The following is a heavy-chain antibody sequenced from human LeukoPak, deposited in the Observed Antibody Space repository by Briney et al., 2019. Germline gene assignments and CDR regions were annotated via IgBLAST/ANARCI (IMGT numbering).Heavy chain of an antibody. CDR1: GYTFTSYG. D-gene: IGHD4-17*01. CDR3: ARIDYGDYLGDY. V-gene: IGHV1-18*04. CDR2: ISAYNGNT. J-gene: IGHJ4*02. Sequence: APVKVSCKASGYTFTSYGISWVRQAPGQGLEWMGWISAYNGNTNYAQKLQGRVTMTTDTSTSTAYMELRSLRSDDTAVYYCARIDYGDYLGDYWGQGTLVTVSS.